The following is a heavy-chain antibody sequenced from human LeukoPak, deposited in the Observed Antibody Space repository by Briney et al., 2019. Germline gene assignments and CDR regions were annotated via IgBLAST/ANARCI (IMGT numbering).Heavy chain of an antibody. D-gene: IGHD3-9*01. J-gene: IGHJ4*02. V-gene: IGHV3-15*01. Sequence: PGGSLRLSCAASGFTFSNAWMSWVRQAPGKGLEWVGRIKSKTDGGTTDYAAPVKGRFTISRDDSKNTLYLQMNSLKTEDTAVYYCTTVGYDILTGYYDGLEYWGQGTLVTVSS. CDR2: IKSKTDGGTT. CDR1: GFTFSNAW. CDR3: TTVGYDILTGYYDGLEY.